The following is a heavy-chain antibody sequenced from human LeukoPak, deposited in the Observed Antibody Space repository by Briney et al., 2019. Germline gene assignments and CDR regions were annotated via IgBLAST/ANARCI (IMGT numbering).Heavy chain of an antibody. V-gene: IGHV3-30*18. CDR3: AKDIYSSSWYSYYGMDV. J-gene: IGHJ6*02. CDR2: ISYDGSNK. D-gene: IGHD6-13*01. Sequence: GRSLRLSCAASGFTFSSYGMHWVRQAPGKGLEWVAVISYDGSNKYYADSVKGRFTISRDNSKNTLYLQMNSLRAEDTAVYYCAKDIYSSSWYSYYGMDVWGQGTTVTVSS. CDR1: GFTFSSYG.